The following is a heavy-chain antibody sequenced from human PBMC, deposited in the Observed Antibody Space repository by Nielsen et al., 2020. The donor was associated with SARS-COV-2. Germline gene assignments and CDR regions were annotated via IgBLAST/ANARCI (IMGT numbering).Heavy chain of an antibody. CDR1: GGSFSGYY. D-gene: IGHD2-8*02. V-gene: IGHV4-34*01. CDR2: VNHSGST. J-gene: IGHJ5*02. Sequence: SETLSLTCAVYGGSFSGYYWSWIRQPPGKGLEWIGEVNHSGSTNYNPSLKSRVTISVDTSKNQFSLKLSSVTAADTAVYYCARVFATGEGLGWFDPWGQGTLVTVSS. CDR3: ARVFATGEGLGWFDP.